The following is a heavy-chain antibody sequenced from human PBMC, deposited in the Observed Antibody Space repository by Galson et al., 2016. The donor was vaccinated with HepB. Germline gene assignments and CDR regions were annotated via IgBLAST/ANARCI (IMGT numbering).Heavy chain of an antibody. Sequence: SLRLSCAASGLTFSDHYMSWIRQAPGKGLEWVAYISGSTTFRTHADSVKGRFAVSRDNAKNSLYLEMSSLKAEDTAVYYRAGNYYDGSGYKYWGQGTLVTVSS. CDR2: ISGSTTFR. CDR1: GLTFSDHY. V-gene: IGHV3-11*03. D-gene: IGHD3-22*01. J-gene: IGHJ4*02. CDR3: AGNYYDGSGYKY.